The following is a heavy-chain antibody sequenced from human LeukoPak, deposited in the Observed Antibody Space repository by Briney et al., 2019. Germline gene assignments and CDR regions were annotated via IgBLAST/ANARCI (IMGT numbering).Heavy chain of an antibody. CDR3: ARAIVPAAPLDY. CDR2: INTDGSST. J-gene: IGHJ4*02. V-gene: IGHV3-74*01. Sequence: GGSLRLSCAASGFIFSSYWMHWVRQAPGKGLVWVSRINTDGSSTSYADSVKGRFTISRDNAKNTLYLQMNSLRAEDTAVYYCARAIVPAAPLDYWGQGTLVTVSS. D-gene: IGHD2-2*01. CDR1: GFIFSSYW.